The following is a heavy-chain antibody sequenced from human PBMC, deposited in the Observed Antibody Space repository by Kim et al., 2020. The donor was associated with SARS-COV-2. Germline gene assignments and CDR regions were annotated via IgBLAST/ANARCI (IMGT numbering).Heavy chain of an antibody. D-gene: IGHD3-22*01. J-gene: IGHJ4*02. V-gene: IGHV4-34*01. Sequence: SETLSLTCAVYGGSFSGYYWSWIRQPPGKGLEWIGEINHSGSTNYNPSLKSRVTISVDTSKNQFSLKLSSVTAADTAVYYCARGRTVRGPYYYDSSGKKVFDYWGQGTLVTVSS. CDR3: ARGRTVRGPYYYDSSGKKVFDY. CDR1: GGSFSGYY. CDR2: INHSGST.